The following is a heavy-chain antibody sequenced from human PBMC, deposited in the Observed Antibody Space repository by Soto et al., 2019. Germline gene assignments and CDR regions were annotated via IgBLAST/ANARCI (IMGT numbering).Heavy chain of an antibody. CDR3: ARGKSSGWYWYYYCMDV. Sequence: GGSLRLSCAASGFTFSSYAMHWVRQAPGKGLEWVAVISYDGSNKYYADSVKGRSTISRDNSKNTLYLQMNSLRAEDTAVYYCARGKSSGWYWYYYCMDVWGQGTTVTVSS. D-gene: IGHD6-19*01. CDR2: ISYDGSNK. CDR1: GFTFSSYA. J-gene: IGHJ6*02. V-gene: IGHV3-30-3*01.